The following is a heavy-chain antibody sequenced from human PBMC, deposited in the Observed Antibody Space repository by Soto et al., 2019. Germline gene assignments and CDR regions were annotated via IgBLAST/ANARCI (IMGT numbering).Heavy chain of an antibody. Sequence: ASVKVSCKASGYTFTSYDINWVRQATGQGLEWMGWMNPNSGNTGYAQKFQGRVTMTRNTSISTAYMELSSLRSEDTAVYYCASRDSSGQPRYYYYYGMDVCGQATTVTVS. CDR1: GYTFTSYD. CDR3: ASRDSSGQPRYYYYYGMDV. D-gene: IGHD6-19*01. CDR2: MNPNSGNT. J-gene: IGHJ6*02. V-gene: IGHV1-8*01.